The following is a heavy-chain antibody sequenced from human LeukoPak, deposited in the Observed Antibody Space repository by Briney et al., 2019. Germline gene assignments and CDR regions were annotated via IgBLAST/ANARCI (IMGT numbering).Heavy chain of an antibody. CDR3: AKSSGGYSSSSHYFDY. D-gene: IGHD6-13*01. CDR1: GFTFDDYA. Sequence: GGSLRLSCAASGFTFDDYAMHWVRQAPGKGLEWVSGISWNSGSIGYADSVKGRFTISRDNAKNSLYLQMNSLRAEDMALYYCAKSSGGYSSSSHYFDYWGQGTLVTVSS. J-gene: IGHJ4*02. V-gene: IGHV3-9*03. CDR2: ISWNSGSI.